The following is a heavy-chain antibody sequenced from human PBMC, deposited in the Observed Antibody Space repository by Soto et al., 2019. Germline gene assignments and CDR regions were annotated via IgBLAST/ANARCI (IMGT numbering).Heavy chain of an antibody. D-gene: IGHD2-21*02. CDR1: GYTFTSYY. CDR2: INASGGRT. CDR3: GRRLPPASFDY. Sequence: QVQLVQSGAEVKKPGASVKVSCKASGYTFTSYYVHWIRQAPGQGLEWMGIINASGGRTTYAPKFQGRVTMTRDTSTSTVYMELSSLTAEDTATYFCGRRLPPASFDYWGQGTLVTVSS. J-gene: IGHJ4*02. V-gene: IGHV1-46*03.